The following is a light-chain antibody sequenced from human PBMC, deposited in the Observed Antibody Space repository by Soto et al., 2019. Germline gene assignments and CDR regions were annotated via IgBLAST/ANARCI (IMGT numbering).Light chain of an antibody. CDR1: SSDVGGYNY. CDR2: EVS. Sequence: QSALTQPPSASGSPGQSVTISCSGTSSDVGGYNYVSWYQHHPGKAPKLMIYEVSKRPSGVPDRFSGSKSGNTASLTVSGLQAEDEADSYCSSYAGSNNFVFGGGTKVTVL. CDR3: SSYAGSNNFV. J-gene: IGLJ2*01. V-gene: IGLV2-8*01.